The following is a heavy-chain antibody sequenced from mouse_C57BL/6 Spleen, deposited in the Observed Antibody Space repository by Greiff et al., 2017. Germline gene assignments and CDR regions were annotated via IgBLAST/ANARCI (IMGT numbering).Heavy chain of an antibody. Sequence: VQLKQSGAELVRPGASVKLSCTASGFNIKDDYMHWVKQRPEQGLEWIGWIDPENGETEYASKFQGKATITADPSSNTAYLQLRSLTSEDTAVYYYTLRDYAMDYWGQGTSVTVSS. CDR1: GFNIKDDY. D-gene: IGHD1-1*01. V-gene: IGHV14-4*01. CDR2: IDPENGET. CDR3: TLRDYAMDY. J-gene: IGHJ4*01.